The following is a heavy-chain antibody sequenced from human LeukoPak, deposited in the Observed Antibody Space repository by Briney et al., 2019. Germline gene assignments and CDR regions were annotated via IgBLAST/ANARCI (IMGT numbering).Heavy chain of an antibody. V-gene: IGHV4-31*03. CDR2: IYYSGST. D-gene: IGHD4-17*01. J-gene: IGHJ4*02. CDR1: GGSISSGGHY. CDR3: ARATRDYERVF. Sequence: SETLSLTCTVSGGSISSGGHYWSWIRQHPGKGLEWIGYIYYSGSTYYNPSLKSRVTISVDTSKNQFSLKLSSVTAADTAVYYCARATRDYERVFWGQGTLVTVSS.